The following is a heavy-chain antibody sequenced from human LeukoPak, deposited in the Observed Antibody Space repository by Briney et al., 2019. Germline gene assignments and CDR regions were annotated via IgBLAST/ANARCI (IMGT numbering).Heavy chain of an antibody. CDR2: IYTSGNT. CDR1: CGSISDYY. D-gene: IGHD1-1*01. CDR3: ARSTGTNRFDY. Sequence: PSAPLSLPGAGACGSISDYYVDSIRPPAGEGLEWIGRIYTSGNTKYKPSLKRRVTISVDKSKNQFSMKLTSVTAADTAVYYCARSTGTNRFDYWGQGTLVTVSS. J-gene: IGHJ4*02. V-gene: IGHV4-4*07.